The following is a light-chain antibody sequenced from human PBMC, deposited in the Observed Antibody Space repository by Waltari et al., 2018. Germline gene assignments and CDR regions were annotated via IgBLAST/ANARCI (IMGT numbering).Light chain of an antibody. J-gene: IGLJ2*01. CDR1: TSDLGNYAY. Sequence: QSALTQPASVSGAPGQSITISCTGTTSDLGNYAYLSWYPLPPGKAPKLLIYEGTNRPSGVSTRFSGSKSCSTAPLTISGLQADDEAHDYCSSYTGSSTLLVFGGGTDLTVL. V-gene: IGLV2-14*01. CDR3: SSYTGSSTLLV. CDR2: EGT.